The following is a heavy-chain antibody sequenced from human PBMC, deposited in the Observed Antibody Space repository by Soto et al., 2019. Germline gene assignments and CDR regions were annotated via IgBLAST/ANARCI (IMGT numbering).Heavy chain of an antibody. V-gene: IGHV1-18*01. Sequence: ASVKVSCKASGYTFTSYGISWVRQAPGQGLEWMGWISAYNGNTNYAQKLQGRVTMTTDTSTSTAYMELRSLRSDDTAVYYCARDPTRYCSGGSCYSANFDYWGQGTLVTVSS. J-gene: IGHJ4*02. CDR3: ARDPTRYCSGGSCYSANFDY. CDR1: GYTFTSYG. D-gene: IGHD2-15*01. CDR2: ISAYNGNT.